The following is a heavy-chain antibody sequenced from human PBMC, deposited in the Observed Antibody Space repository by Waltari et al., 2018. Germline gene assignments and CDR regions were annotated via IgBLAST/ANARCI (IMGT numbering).Heavy chain of an antibody. CDR2: FDPEDGET. Sequence: QVQLVQSGAEVKKPGASVKVSCKVSGYTLTELSMHWVRPPPGKGLEWMGGFDPEDGETIYAQKFQGRVTMTEDTSTDTAYMELSSLRSEDTAVYYCATSPSGSYTPSFDYWGQGTLVTVSS. CDR1: GYTLTELS. J-gene: IGHJ4*02. V-gene: IGHV1-24*01. D-gene: IGHD1-26*01. CDR3: ATSPSGSYTPSFDY.